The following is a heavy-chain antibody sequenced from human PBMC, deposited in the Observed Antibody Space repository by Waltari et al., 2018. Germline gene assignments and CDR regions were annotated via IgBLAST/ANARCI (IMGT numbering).Heavy chain of an antibody. D-gene: IGHD1-26*01. CDR2: IKQAGSDT. Sequence: EVQLVESGGGLVQPGGSLWLSCVAAGFTFNTSWMSWVRQAPGKGLEWVTDIKQAGSDTYYADSVKGRFTVSRDKAKNPLYLQMNSLRVDDTAVYYCARDWEGDRPNFDYWGQGTLVTVSS. V-gene: IGHV3-7*04. J-gene: IGHJ4*02. CDR1: GFTFNTSW. CDR3: ARDWEGDRPNFDY.